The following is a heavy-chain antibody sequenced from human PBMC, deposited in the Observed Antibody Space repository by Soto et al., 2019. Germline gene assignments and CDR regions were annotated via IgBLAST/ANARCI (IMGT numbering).Heavy chain of an antibody. Sequence: LRLSCAASGFTFSSYAMSWVRQAPGKGLEWVSAISGSGGSTYYADSVKGRFTISRDNSKNTLYLQMNSLRAEDTAVYCCAKDLKGVGIAAEPFDYWGQGTLVTVSS. D-gene: IGHD6-13*01. J-gene: IGHJ4*02. CDR1: GFTFSSYA. CDR3: AKDLKGVGIAAEPFDY. V-gene: IGHV3-23*01. CDR2: ISGSGGST.